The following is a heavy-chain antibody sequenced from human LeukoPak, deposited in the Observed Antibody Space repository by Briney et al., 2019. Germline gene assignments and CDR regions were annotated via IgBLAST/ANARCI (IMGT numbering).Heavy chain of an antibody. J-gene: IGHJ4*02. CDR3: ARGAPPKVLRFLEWLLPLLIDY. Sequence: GGSLRLSCAASGFTFSTYAVNWVRQAPGKGLEWVSAITGSGGATYYADSVKGRFTISRDNSKNTLYLQMSSLRAEDTAVYYCARGAPPKVLRFLEWLLPLLIDYWGQGTLVTVSS. D-gene: IGHD3-3*01. CDR1: GFTFSTYA. V-gene: IGHV3-23*01. CDR2: ITGSGGAT.